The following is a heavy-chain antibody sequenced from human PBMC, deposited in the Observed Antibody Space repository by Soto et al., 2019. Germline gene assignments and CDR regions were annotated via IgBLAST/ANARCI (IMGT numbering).Heavy chain of an antibody. CDR1: GGSISSSSYY. V-gene: IGHV4-39*01. D-gene: IGHD3-22*01. CDR2: IYYSGST. J-gene: IGHJ4*02. Sequence: PSETLSLTCTVSGGSISSSSYYWGWIRQPPGKGLEWIGSIYYSGSTYYNPSLKSRVTISVDTSKNQFSLKLSSVTAADTAVYYCARRDYYDSSGYYTHYFDYWGQGTQVTVSS. CDR3: ARRDYYDSSGYYTHYFDY.